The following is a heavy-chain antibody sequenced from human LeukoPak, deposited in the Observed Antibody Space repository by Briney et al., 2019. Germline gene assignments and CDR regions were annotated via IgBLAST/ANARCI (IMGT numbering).Heavy chain of an antibody. Sequence: PGGSLRLSCAASGFTFSSYAMSWVRQAPGKGLEWVSAISGSGGSIYYADSVKGRFTISRDNAKNSLYLQMNSLRAEDTAVYYCARVKGIVGARYFDYWGQGTLVTVSS. J-gene: IGHJ4*02. V-gene: IGHV3-23*01. D-gene: IGHD1-26*01. CDR3: ARVKGIVGARYFDY. CDR1: GFTFSSYA. CDR2: ISGSGGSI.